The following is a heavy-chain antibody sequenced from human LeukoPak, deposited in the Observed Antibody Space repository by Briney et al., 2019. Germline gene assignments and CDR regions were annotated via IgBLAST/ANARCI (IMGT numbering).Heavy chain of an antibody. J-gene: IGHJ4*02. CDR2: IYPGDSDT. D-gene: IGHD6-13*01. CDR1: GYSFTSYW. Sequence: GESLQISCKGPGYSFTSYWIGWVRQMPGKGLEWMGIIYPGDSDTRYSPSFQGQVTISADKSISTAYLQWSSLKASDTAMYYCARHLGPVAAAFDYWGQGTLVTVSS. V-gene: IGHV5-51*01. CDR3: ARHLGPVAAAFDY.